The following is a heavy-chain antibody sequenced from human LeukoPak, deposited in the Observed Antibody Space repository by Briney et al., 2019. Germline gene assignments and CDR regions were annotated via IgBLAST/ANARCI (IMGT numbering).Heavy chain of an antibody. V-gene: IGHV5-51*01. CDR2: IYPGDSDT. CDR1: GYSFTSYW. D-gene: IGHD3-10*01. J-gene: IGHJ4*02. CDR3: ARRPRGVRGAKSDFFDY. Sequence: GESLKISCKGSGYSFTSYWIGWVRQMPGKGLEWMGIIYPGDSDTRYSPSFQGQVTISADKSISTAYLQWSSLKASDTAMYYCARRPRGVRGAKSDFFDYWGQGTLVTVSS.